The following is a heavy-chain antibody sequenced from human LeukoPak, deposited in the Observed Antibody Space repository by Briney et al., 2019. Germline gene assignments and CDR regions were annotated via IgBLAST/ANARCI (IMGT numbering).Heavy chain of an antibody. Sequence: GGSLRLSCVVSGFNFSNYWMNWVRQAPGKGLEWVTNIKHDGSEKYYVDSVKGRFSISRDNAKKSLYLQMNSLRAEDTAVYYCAKALSHCLDYWGQGTLVTVSS. CDR3: AKALSHCLDY. V-gene: IGHV3-7*01. D-gene: IGHD3-16*01. CDR1: GFNFSNYW. CDR2: IKHDGSEK. J-gene: IGHJ4*02.